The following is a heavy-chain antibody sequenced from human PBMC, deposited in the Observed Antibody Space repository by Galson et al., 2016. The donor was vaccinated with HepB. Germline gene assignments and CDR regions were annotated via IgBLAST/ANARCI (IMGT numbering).Heavy chain of an antibody. D-gene: IGHD2/OR15-2a*01. Sequence: SLRLSCAGSGFIFRGYGMHWVRQAPGKGLEWVAADSMEGRRKFCADSVRGRLTISRDNSNNMLFLQMDSLRPDDTAVYYCAKRHEYCPPVGCSVDYWGQGTLVSVSS. J-gene: IGHJ4*02. CDR1: GFIFRGYG. CDR2: DSMEGRRK. V-gene: IGHV3-30*18. CDR3: AKRHEYCPPVGCSVDY.